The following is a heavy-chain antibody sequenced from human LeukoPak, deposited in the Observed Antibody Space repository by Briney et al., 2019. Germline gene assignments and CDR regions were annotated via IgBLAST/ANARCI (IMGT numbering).Heavy chain of an antibody. Sequence: ASVKVSCKASGYTFTGYYVHWVRQAPGQGLEWMGWINPNGGGTNYAQKFQGRVTMTRDTSISTACMELSGLRSDDTAVYFCARTYDYLWNYLDCWGQGTLVTVSS. D-gene: IGHD4-11*01. CDR1: GYTFTGYY. J-gene: IGHJ4*02. V-gene: IGHV1-2*02. CDR2: INPNGGGT. CDR3: ARTYDYLWNYLDC.